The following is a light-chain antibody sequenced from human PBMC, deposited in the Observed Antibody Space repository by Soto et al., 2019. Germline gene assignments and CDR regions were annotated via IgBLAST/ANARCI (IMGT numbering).Light chain of an antibody. CDR2: EVS. J-gene: IGKJ5*01. CDR1: QSLLHITGETF. V-gene: IGKV2D-29*02. Sequence: DVVMTQTPLSLSVAPGQPASISCKSSQSLLHITGETFLFWYLQKPGQSPQRLIYEVSTRVSGVPDRFSGSGSRTDFTREISRVETDDVGIYYCMQSTQLPPTFGQGTRLGIE. CDR3: MQSTQLPPT.